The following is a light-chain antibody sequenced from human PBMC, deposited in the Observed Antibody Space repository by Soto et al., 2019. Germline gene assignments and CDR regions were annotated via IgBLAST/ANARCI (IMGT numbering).Light chain of an antibody. Sequence: EIVVTQSPAALSVSPGERATLSCRASQRIDTNLDWFQQKSGQAPRLLIYGASTRATGVPARFRGSGSGTEFTLTISSLQSEDSADYYCQQYHYWWTFGQGTKVEIK. CDR3: QQYHYWWT. CDR2: GAS. CDR1: QRIDTN. J-gene: IGKJ1*01. V-gene: IGKV3-15*01.